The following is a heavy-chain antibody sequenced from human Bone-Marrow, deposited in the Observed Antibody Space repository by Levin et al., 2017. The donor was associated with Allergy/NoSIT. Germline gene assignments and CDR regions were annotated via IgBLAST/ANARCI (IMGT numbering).Heavy chain of an antibody. D-gene: IGHD2-2*01. J-gene: IGHJ4*02. CDR1: GFTFSSYW. V-gene: IGHV3-7*03. Sequence: PGGSLRLSCAASGFTFSSYWMNWVRQAPGKRLEWVANIKQDGSEKYYVDSVKGRFTISRDNAKNSLYLQMNSLRAEDTAVYYCARHWHCSTTGCYAGGDYWGQGTLVTVSS. CDR3: ARHWHCSTTGCYAGGDY. CDR2: IKQDGSEK.